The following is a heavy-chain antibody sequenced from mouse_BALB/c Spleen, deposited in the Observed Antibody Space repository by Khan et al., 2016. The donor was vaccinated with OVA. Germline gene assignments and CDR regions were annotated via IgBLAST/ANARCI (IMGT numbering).Heavy chain of an antibody. V-gene: IGHV1-63*02. D-gene: IGHD3-1*01. CDR3: ARGGAARSTWVYFDY. CDR2: TYPGGGYT. Sequence: QVQLHQSGTEVVRPGTSVKMSCKAAGYTFTHYWIGWVKQRPGHGLEWIGDTYPGGGYTNYNEKFKGKATLTADTSSSTAYMKISGLTSEDSDIYYCARGGAARSTWVYFDYWGQGTSLIVSS. CDR1: GYTFTHYW. J-gene: IGHJ2*02.